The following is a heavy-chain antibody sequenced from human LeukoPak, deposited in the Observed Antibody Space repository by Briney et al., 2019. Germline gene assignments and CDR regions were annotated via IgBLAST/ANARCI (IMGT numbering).Heavy chain of an antibody. CDR3: ARVASGITGTGGWFDP. CDR1: GGTFSSYA. V-gene: IGHV1-69*05. J-gene: IGHJ5*02. D-gene: IGHD1-20*01. CDR2: IIPIFGTA. Sequence: GASVKVSCKASGGTFSSYAITWVRQAPGQGLEWMGGIIPIFGTANYAQKFQGRVTITTDESTSTAYMELSSPRSEDTAVYYCARVASGITGTGGWFDPWGQGTLVTVSS.